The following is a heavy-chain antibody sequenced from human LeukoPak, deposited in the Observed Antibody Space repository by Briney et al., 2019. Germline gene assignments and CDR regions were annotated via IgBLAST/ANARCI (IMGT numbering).Heavy chain of an antibody. J-gene: IGHJ4*02. Sequence: GGSLRLSCAASGFTFSRYGVHWVRQATGKGVEWVAFLRYDGSNKYYADSVKGRFTISRDNSKNTLYLQMNSLRAEDTAVSYCAKDFSSSWHAGIDYWGQGTLVTVSS. CDR1: GFTFSRYG. D-gene: IGHD6-13*01. CDR2: LRYDGSNK. V-gene: IGHV3-30*02. CDR3: AKDFSSSWHAGIDY.